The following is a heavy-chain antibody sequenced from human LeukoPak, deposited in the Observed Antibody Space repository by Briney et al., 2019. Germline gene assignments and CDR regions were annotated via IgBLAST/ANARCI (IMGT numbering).Heavy chain of an antibody. CDR3: ARVDPRGDYGVDY. CDR1: GGSISSNSYY. D-gene: IGHD4-17*01. Sequence: PSETLSLTCTVSGGSISSNSYYWGWIRQPPGKGLEWIGNIYYNGNTYYNPSLKSRLTISVDTSKNQFSLKLSSVTAADTAVYYCARVDPRGDYGVDYWGQGTLVTVSS. CDR2: IYYNGNT. J-gene: IGHJ4*02. V-gene: IGHV4-39*07.